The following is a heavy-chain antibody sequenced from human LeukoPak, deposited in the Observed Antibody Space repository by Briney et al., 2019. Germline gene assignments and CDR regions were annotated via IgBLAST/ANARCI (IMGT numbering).Heavy chain of an antibody. V-gene: IGHV4-4*07. CDR1: GGSTSSYY. CDR3: ARFSPMVRGADAGYYFDY. CDR2: IYTSGNT. D-gene: IGHD3-10*01. J-gene: IGHJ4*02. Sequence: SETLSLTCTVSGGSTSSYYWSWVRQPAGKGLEWIGRIYTSGNTNYNPSLKGRVTMSVDTSKNQFSLNLSSVTAADTAVYYCARFSPMVRGADAGYYFDYWGQGTLVTVSS.